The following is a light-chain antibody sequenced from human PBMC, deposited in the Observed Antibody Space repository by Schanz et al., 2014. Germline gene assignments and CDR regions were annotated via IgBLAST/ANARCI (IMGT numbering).Light chain of an antibody. Sequence: QSVLTQPASVSGSPGQSITISCTGTSSDVGGYDYVSWYQQHPGKAPKVMIYDVRDRPSGVSNRFSGSKSGNTASLTISGLQAEDEADYFCSSFATNSPVVFGGGTKLTVL. CDR2: DVR. CDR3: SSFATNSPVV. V-gene: IGLV2-14*01. CDR1: SSDVGGYDY. J-gene: IGLJ3*02.